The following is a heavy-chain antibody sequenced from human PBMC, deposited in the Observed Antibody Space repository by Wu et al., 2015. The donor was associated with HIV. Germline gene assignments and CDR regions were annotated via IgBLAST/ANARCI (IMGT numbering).Heavy chain of an antibody. CDR3: ARDAIAAAGTEYFDY. Sequence: QVHLVQSGAEVKKSGASVKVSCKASGFTFNTYYMHWVRQAPGQGLEWMGWINPNSGGTNYAQKFQGRVTMTRDTSISTAYMELRRLRSDDTAVYYCARDAIAAAGTEYFDYWGQGTLVTVSS. J-gene: IGHJ4*02. V-gene: IGHV1-2*02. D-gene: IGHD6-13*01. CDR2: INPNSGGT. CDR1: GFTFNTYY.